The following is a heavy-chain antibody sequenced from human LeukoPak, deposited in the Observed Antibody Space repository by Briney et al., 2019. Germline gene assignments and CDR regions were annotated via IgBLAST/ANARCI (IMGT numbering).Heavy chain of an antibody. J-gene: IGHJ6*03. CDR1: GGSFSGYH. D-gene: IGHD3-22*01. CDR3: ARGRHDITMIIVVMTSVSYYLDV. Sequence: SETLSLTCAVYGGSFSGYHWTWIRQSPGKGLEWIGDINPSGSTYYNPSLKSRLTISVDTSKNQFSLKLRSVTAADTAVYYCARGRHDITMIIVVMTSVSYYLDVWGKGTTVTVS. CDR2: INPSGST. V-gene: IGHV4-34*01.